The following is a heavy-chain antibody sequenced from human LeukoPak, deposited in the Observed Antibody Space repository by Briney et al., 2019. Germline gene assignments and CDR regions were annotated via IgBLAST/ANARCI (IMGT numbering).Heavy chain of an antibody. V-gene: IGHV1-24*01. Sequence: EASVKVSCKVSGYTLTELSMHWVRQAPGKGLEWMGGFDPEDGETIYAQKFQGRVTITEDTSTDTAYMELSSLRSEDTAVYYCATDPWSSGYYLTSDYWGQGTLVTVSS. CDR3: ATDPWSSGYYLTSDY. D-gene: IGHD3-22*01. CDR1: GYTLTELS. CDR2: FDPEDGET. J-gene: IGHJ4*02.